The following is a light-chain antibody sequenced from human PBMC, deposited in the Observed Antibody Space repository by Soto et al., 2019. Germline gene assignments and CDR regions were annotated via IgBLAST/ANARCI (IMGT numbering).Light chain of an antibody. Sequence: EIVITQSPSTLSVSPGERATLSCRASQSVSSDLAWYHQKPGQAPRLLIYGASTRATGIPARFSGSGSGTEFTLTINSLQFEDFAVYYCQQYNNWPRTFGQGTKVDIK. CDR1: QSVSSD. CDR3: QQYNNWPRT. V-gene: IGKV3-15*01. CDR2: GAS. J-gene: IGKJ1*01.